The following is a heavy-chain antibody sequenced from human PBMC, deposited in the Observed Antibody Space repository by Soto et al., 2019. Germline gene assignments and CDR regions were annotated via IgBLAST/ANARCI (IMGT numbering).Heavy chain of an antibody. CDR1: GGSVSSGDSY. CDR2: MYDSGKT. CDR3: AGREESVPWPAFDY. D-gene: IGHD3-10*02. J-gene: IGHJ4*02. Sequence: TSETLSLTCTVWGGSVSSGDSYWSWIRQPPGKGLEWIGYMYDSGKTYYNPSLESRLTMSVDTSKNQLSLRLRSVTVADTAVYYCAGREESVPWPAFDYSGQGALVTVSS. V-gene: IGHV4-30-4*01.